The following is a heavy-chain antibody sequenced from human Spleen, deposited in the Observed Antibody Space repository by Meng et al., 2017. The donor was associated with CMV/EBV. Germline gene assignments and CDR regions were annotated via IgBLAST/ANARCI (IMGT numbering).Heavy chain of an antibody. CDR3: ARSPYRLPTS. D-gene: IGHD1-26*01. Sequence: GESLKISCAASGFTFSSYSMNWVRQAPGKGLEWVSRINSDGSSTSYADSVKGRFTISRDNAKNSLYLQMNSLRAEDTAVYYCARSPYRLPTSWGQGTLVTVSS. J-gene: IGHJ4*02. CDR1: GFTFSSYS. V-gene: IGHV3-74*01. CDR2: INSDGSST.